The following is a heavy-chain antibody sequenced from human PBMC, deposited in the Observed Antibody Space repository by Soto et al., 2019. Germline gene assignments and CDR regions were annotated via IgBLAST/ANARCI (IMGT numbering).Heavy chain of an antibody. CDR3: AKALHASAYDY. D-gene: IGHD6-25*01. J-gene: IGHJ4*02. Sequence: PGGSLRLSCAASGFTFSTYTMSWVRQAPGKGLEWVSDINGSGDRTYYADSVKGRFTISRDNSKNTLYLQMNSLRAEDTAVYYCAKALHASAYDYWGQGTLVTVS. V-gene: IGHV3-23*01. CDR2: INGSGDRT. CDR1: GFTFSTYT.